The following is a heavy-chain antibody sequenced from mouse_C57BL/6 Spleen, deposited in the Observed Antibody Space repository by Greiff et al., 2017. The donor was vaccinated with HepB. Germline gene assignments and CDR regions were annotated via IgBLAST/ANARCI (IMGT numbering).Heavy chain of an antibody. CDR3: ARWDGNYPFDY. V-gene: IGHV1-52*01. CDR2: IDPSDSET. J-gene: IGHJ2*01. Sequence: VQLQQPGAELVRPGSSVKLSCKASGYTFTSYWMHWVKQRPIQGLEWIGNIDPSDSETHYNQKFKDKATLTVDKASSTAYIQLSSLTSEDSAVYYCARWDGNYPFDYWGQGTTLTVSS. D-gene: IGHD2-1*01. CDR1: GYTFTSYW.